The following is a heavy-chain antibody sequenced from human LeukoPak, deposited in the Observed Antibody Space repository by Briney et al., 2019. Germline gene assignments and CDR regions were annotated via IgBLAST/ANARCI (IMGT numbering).Heavy chain of an antibody. J-gene: IGHJ4*02. CDR3: ASPNDILTGSFDY. V-gene: IGHV4-39*07. CDR1: DGSISSYY. Sequence: PSETLSLTCTVSDGSISSYYWSWIRQPPGKGLEWIGSIYYSGSTYYNPSLKSRVTISIDTSKNQFSLKLSSVTAADTAVYYCASPNDILTGSFDYWSQGTLVTVSS. D-gene: IGHD3-9*01. CDR2: IYYSGST.